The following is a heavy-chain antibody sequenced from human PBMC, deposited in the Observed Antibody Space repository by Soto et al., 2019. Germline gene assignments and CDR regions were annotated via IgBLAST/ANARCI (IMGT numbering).Heavy chain of an antibody. D-gene: IGHD2-2*01. CDR3: ASVESTDITCSRTSCDILCEY. CDR1: GFTFSSYW. CDR2: INQDGSEK. V-gene: IGHV3-7*03. J-gene: IGHJ4*02. Sequence: EVQLVESGGDLVQPGGSLRLSCAGSGFTFSSYWMSWVRQAPGKGLEWVANINQDGSEKYYVDSVKGRFSISRDNDMNSLYLQKNSLRAEETAVYYCASVESTDITCSRTSCDILCEYWGQGTLVTVSS.